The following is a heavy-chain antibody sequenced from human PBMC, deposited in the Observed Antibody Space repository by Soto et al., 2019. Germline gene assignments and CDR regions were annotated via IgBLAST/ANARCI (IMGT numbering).Heavy chain of an antibody. CDR1: GFDFSNTS. J-gene: IGHJ4*02. V-gene: IGHV3-74*01. CDR3: AKDWYHTIDS. D-gene: IGHD1-20*01. CDR2: INSDGSSI. Sequence: GGSLRLSCAPSGFDFSNTSIHWVRQVPGQGLVWVSRINSDGSSIIYADSVKGRFTLSRDNAKNTVHLQMSSLRVEDTAVYYCAKDWYHTIDSWGQGIPVTVSS.